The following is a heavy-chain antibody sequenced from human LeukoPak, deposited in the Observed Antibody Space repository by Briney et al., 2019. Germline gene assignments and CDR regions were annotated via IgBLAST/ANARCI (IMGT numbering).Heavy chain of an antibody. CDR1: GFTVSSNY. V-gene: IGHV3-66*01. CDR3: ARDTGTTYYYGSGSSDGMDV. Sequence: PGGSLRPSCAASGFTVSSNYMSWVRQVPGKGLERVSVIYSGGSTYYADSVKGRFTISRDNSKNTLYLQMNSLRAEDTAVYYCARDTGTTYYYGSGSSDGMDVWGQGTTVTVSS. CDR2: IYSGGST. D-gene: IGHD3-10*01. J-gene: IGHJ6*02.